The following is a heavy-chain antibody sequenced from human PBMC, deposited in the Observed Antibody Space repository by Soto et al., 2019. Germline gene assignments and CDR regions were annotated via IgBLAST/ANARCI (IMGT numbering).Heavy chain of an antibody. J-gene: IGHJ4*02. CDR2: IYYSGST. Sequence: SETLSLTCFVSGGSISSYYWSWIRQPPGKGLEWIGYIYYSGSTNYNPSLKSRVTISVDTSKNQFSLKLSSVTAADTAVYYCARLYCSGGSCYVPSYYFDYWGQGTLVTVSS. V-gene: IGHV4-59*08. D-gene: IGHD2-15*01. CDR3: ARLYCSGGSCYVPSYYFDY. CDR1: GGSISSYY.